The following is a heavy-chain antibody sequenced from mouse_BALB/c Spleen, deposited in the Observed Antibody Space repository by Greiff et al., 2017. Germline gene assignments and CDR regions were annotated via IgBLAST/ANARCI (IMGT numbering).Heavy chain of an antibody. CDR1: GYTFTEYT. V-gene: IGHV1-18*01. Sequence: EVHLVESGPELVKPGASVKISCKTSGYTFTEYTMHWVKQSHGKSLEWIGGINPNNGGTSYNQKFKGKATLTVDKSSSTAYMELRSLTSEDSAVYYCADYDYDSYAMDYWGQGTSVTVSS. D-gene: IGHD2-4*01. CDR3: ADYDYDSYAMDY. CDR2: INPNNGGT. J-gene: IGHJ4*01.